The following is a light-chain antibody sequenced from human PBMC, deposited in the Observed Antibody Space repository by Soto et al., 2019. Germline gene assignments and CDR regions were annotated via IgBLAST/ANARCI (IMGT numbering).Light chain of an antibody. Sequence: EIVLTQSPGTLSLSPGDRATLSCRASQTISSTYLAWYQQKPGQAPRLLIYATSTRVTGIPDRFSGSGSGTDFTLTISRLEPEDFAVYYCQQYGSSPKTFGQGTKVEI. CDR2: ATS. CDR1: QTISSTY. J-gene: IGKJ1*01. V-gene: IGKV3-20*01. CDR3: QQYGSSPKT.